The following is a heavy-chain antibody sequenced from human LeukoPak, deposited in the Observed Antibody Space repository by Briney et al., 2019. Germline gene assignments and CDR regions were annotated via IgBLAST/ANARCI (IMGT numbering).Heavy chain of an antibody. CDR1: GFTFSDYY. CDR2: ISSSGSTI. Sequence: PGGSLRLSCAASGFTFSDYYMSWIRQAPGKGLEWVSYISSSGSTIYYADSVKGRFTISRDNAKNSLYLQMISLRAEDTAVYYCARDPKSNDFWSGYDAFDIWGQGTMVTVSS. V-gene: IGHV3-11*01. CDR3: ARDPKSNDFWSGYDAFDI. J-gene: IGHJ3*02. D-gene: IGHD3-3*01.